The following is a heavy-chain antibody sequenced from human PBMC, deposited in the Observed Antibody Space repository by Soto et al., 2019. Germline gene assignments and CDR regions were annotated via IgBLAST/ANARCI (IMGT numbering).Heavy chain of an antibody. CDR1: GGSINTFS. CDR3: AREGSYSAYNFAHGIQLWSFDF. CDR2: IFSSGST. J-gene: IGHJ4*02. D-gene: IGHD5-12*01. V-gene: IGHV4-4*07. Sequence: TPSETLSLTCTVSGGSINTFSWSWIRQPAGKGLEWIGRIFSSGSTSFNPSLESRVAMSVDTSKNHFSLNLSSVTAADMAVYYCAREGSYSAYNFAHGIQLWSFDFWGQGALVTVSS.